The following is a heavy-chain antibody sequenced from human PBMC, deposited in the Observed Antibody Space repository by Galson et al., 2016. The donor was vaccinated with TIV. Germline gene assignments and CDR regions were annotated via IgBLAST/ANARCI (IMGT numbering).Heavy chain of an antibody. D-gene: IGHD4-23*01. Sequence: SLRLSCAASGFTFSSFGMHWVRQAPGKGLEWVALIWYDGTNTYYADSVKGRFTISRDNSKNTLFVQMNSLRAEDTDGYYWSRAPDYGGNFGGTGETHSYYFHYWGQGTLVTVSS. CDR1: GFTFSSFG. CDR3: SRAPDYGGNFGGTGETHSYYFHY. V-gene: IGHV3-33*01. CDR2: IWYDGTNT. J-gene: IGHJ4*02.